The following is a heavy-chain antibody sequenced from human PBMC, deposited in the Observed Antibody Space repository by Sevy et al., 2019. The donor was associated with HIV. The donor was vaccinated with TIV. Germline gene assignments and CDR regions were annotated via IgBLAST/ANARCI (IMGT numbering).Heavy chain of an antibody. CDR2: INPKSGGS. J-gene: IGHJ4*02. CDR3: ARDLRVRGYSYGSFDY. Sequence: ASVKVSCKASGYTFTGQYIHWVRQAPGQGLEWMGWINPKSGGSNYAQEFQGRVTMNRDTSIGTAYMDLCGLTSDDTAAYYCARDLRVRGYSYGSFDYWGQGTLVTVSS. CDR1: GYTFTGQY. V-gene: IGHV1-2*02. D-gene: IGHD5-18*01.